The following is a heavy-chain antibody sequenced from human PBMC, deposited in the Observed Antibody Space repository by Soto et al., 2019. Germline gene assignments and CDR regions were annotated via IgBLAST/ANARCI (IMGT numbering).Heavy chain of an antibody. J-gene: IGHJ3*02. V-gene: IGHV1-69*12. Sequence: QVHLVQSGAEVKKPGSSVRVSCKASGATLNSFINYGITWVRQAPGQGLEYMGGIIPVFGAANHAQKFQGRVTISADESTMTVNVELRSMRSNDPAVDYCARGAATMILVLKYDAVEIWCQGTMATVSS. CDR3: ARGAATMILVLKYDAVEI. CDR2: IIPVFGAA. D-gene: IGHD5-12*01. CDR1: GATLNSFINYG.